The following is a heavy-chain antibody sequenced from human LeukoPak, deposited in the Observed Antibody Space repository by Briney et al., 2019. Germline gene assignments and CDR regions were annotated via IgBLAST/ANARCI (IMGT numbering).Heavy chain of an antibody. J-gene: IGHJ4*02. CDR2: INHSGST. CDR3: ATDYYDSSGYFNFDY. Sequence: PSETLSLTCAVYGGSFSGYYWSWIRQPPGKGLEWIGEINHSGSTNYNPSLKSRVTISVDTSKNQFSLKLSSVTAADTAVYYCATDYYDSSGYFNFDYWGQGTLVTVSS. D-gene: IGHD3-22*01. V-gene: IGHV4-34*01. CDR1: GGSFSGYY.